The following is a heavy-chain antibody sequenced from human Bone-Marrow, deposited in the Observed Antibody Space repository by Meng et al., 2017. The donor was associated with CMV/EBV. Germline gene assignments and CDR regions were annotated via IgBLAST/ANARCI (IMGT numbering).Heavy chain of an antibody. CDR1: GFTFSGSA. J-gene: IGHJ6*02. Sequence: GESLKISCAASGFTFSGSAMHWVRQASGKGLEWVGRIRSKANSYATAYAASVKGRFTISRDDSKNTAYLQMNSLKTEDTAVYYCTGTIFGVASYGMDVWGQGATVTVSS. D-gene: IGHD3-3*01. CDR2: IRSKANSYAT. V-gene: IGHV3-73*01. CDR3: TGTIFGVASYGMDV.